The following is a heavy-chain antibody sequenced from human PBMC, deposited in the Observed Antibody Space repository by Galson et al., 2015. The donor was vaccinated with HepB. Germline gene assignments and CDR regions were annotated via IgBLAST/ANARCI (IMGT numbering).Heavy chain of an antibody. CDR2: ISGSGGST. D-gene: IGHD2-2*01. Sequence: LRLSCAASGFTFSSYAMSWVRQAPGKGLEWVSAISGSGGSTYYADSVKGRFTISRDNSKNTLYLQMNSLRAEDTAVYYCAKDLRGDIVVVPAALVVLGFDYWGQGTLVTVSS. CDR3: AKDLRGDIVVVPAALVVLGFDY. CDR1: GFTFSSYA. J-gene: IGHJ4*02. V-gene: IGHV3-23*01.